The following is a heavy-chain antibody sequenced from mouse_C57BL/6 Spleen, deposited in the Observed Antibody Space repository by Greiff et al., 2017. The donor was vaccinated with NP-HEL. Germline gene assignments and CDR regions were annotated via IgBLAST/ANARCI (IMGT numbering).Heavy chain of an antibody. V-gene: IGHV1-15*01. D-gene: IGHD3-2*02. CDR1: GYTFTDYE. CDR2: IDPETGGT. CDR3: TRGGSSGFAWFAY. J-gene: IGHJ3*01. Sequence: VKLMESGAELVRPGASVTLSCKASGYTFTDYEMHWVKQTPVHGLEWIGAIDPETGGTAYNQKFKGKAILTADKSSSTAYMELRSLTSEDSAVYYCTRGGSSGFAWFAYWGQGTLVTVSA.